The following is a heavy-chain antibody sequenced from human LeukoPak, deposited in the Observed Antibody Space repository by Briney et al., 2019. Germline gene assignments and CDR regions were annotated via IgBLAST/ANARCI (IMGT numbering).Heavy chain of an antibody. V-gene: IGHV3-23*01. J-gene: IGHJ3*02. D-gene: IGHD4-17*01. CDR2: ISASGGST. CDR1: GFTFSNYA. Sequence: AGGSLRLSCAASGFTFSNYAMSWVRQAPGKGLEWVSGISASGGSTYYADSVNGRFTISRDNSKNSLYLQMNSLRAEDTAVYYCARDPLSWTTVTTSGAFDIWGQGTMVTVSS. CDR3: ARDPLSWTTVTTSGAFDI.